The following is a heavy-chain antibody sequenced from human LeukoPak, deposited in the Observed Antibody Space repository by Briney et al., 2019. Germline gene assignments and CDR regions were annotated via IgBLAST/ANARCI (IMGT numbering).Heavy chain of an antibody. CDR1: GFTFSSYA. Sequence: GGSLRLSCAASGFTFSSYAMSWVRQAPGKGLEWVSSISSSSSYIYYADSVKGRFTISRDNAKNSLYLQMNSLRAEDTAVYYCARVFRHEYSSSWGIDYWGQGTLVTVSS. D-gene: IGHD6-6*01. J-gene: IGHJ4*02. V-gene: IGHV3-21*01. CDR3: ARVFRHEYSSSWGIDY. CDR2: ISSSSSYI.